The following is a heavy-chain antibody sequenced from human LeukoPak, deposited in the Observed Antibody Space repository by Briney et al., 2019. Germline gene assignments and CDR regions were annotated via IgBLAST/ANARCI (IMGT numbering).Heavy chain of an antibody. CDR2: ISSSSSYI. CDR3: ARVGSGTMVRGVIIGYFDY. J-gene: IGHJ4*02. Sequence: GGSLRLSCTASGFSFSSYWMNWVRQAPGAGLEWVSSISSSSSYIYYADSVKGRFTISRDTAKNSLYLQMNSLRAEDTAVYYCARVGSGTMVRGVIIGYFDYWGQGTLVTVSS. D-gene: IGHD3-10*01. CDR1: GFSFSSYW. V-gene: IGHV3-21*01.